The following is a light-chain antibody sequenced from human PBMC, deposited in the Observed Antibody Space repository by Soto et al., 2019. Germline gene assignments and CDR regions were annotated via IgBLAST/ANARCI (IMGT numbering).Light chain of an antibody. J-gene: IGKJ1*01. Sequence: DIQMTQSPSSLSASVGDRVTITCRASQDIGNWMTWYQQKPGKAPKLLIYSASTLVRGVPSRFSGSGSGTDFALASSCLQPEDFATGYCLRDYDNIRAFCQGAKV. CDR2: SAS. CDR3: LRDYDNIRA. V-gene: IGKV1-12*01. CDR1: QDIGNW.